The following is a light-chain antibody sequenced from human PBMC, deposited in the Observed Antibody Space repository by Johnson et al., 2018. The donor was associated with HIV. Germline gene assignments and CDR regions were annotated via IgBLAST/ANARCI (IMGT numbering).Light chain of an antibody. CDR2: DNN. CDR1: SSNIGNNY. CDR3: GTLDSSLSAGYYV. V-gene: IGLV1-51*01. Sequence: QSVLTQPPSVSAAPGQKVIISCSGSSSNIGNNYVSWYQQLPGTAPKLLIYDNNKRPSGIPDRFSGSKSGTSATLGITGLQTGDEADYYCGTLDSSLSAGYYVFGTGTKVTVL. J-gene: IGLJ1*01.